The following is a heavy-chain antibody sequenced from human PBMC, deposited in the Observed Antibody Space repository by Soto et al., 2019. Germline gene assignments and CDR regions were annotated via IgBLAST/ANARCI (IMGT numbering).Heavy chain of an antibody. Sequence: QVQLVESGGGVVQPGRSLRLSCAASGFTFSNYGMHWVRQAPGKGLEWVSGISFDGSSPSYADSVKGRFTISRDNSKNTLCLQMNSLRAEDTAVYYCAKDGEYIGSYLNWLDPWGQGTLVTVSS. CDR2: ISFDGSSP. CDR3: AKDGEYIGSYLNWLDP. D-gene: IGHD1-26*01. V-gene: IGHV3-30*18. CDR1: GFTFSNYG. J-gene: IGHJ5*02.